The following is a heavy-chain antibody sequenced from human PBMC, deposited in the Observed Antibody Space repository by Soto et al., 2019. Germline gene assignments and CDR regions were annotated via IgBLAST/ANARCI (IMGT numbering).Heavy chain of an antibody. CDR3: ATTSPQGNFYYGLGV. CDR2: IYPRDSDI. Sequence: GESLKISCKASGYSFTSYWIAWVRQMPGKGLEWMGIIYPRDSDIRYSPSFQGQVTISVDKSISTAYLQWSSLKASDTAIYYCATTSPQGNFYYGLGVWGQGTTVPVSS. J-gene: IGHJ6*02. D-gene: IGHD1-1*01. V-gene: IGHV5-51*01. CDR1: GYSFTSYW.